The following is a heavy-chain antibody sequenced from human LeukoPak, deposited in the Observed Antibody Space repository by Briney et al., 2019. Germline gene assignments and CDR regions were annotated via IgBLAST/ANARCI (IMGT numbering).Heavy chain of an antibody. D-gene: IGHD6-6*01. J-gene: IGHJ3*02. CDR2: ILPGGSDT. CDR3: ARHYSSSSGDGFDI. CDR1: GYSFNTYW. V-gene: IGHV5-51*01. Sequence: GESLKISFKASGYSFNTYWIGWVRQMPGKGLEWMGLILPGGSDTSYSPSLQAQVTISADKSISTAYLQWSSLKASDTAMYYCARHYSSSSGDGFDIWGQGTMVTVSS.